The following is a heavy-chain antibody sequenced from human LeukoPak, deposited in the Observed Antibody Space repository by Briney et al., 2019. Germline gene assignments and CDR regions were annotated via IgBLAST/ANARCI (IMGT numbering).Heavy chain of an antibody. CDR3: ARGAYPDAFDI. J-gene: IGHJ3*02. CDR2: IIPIFGTA. Sequence: VXVSXKASGXTFXSYXISWVRQAPGQGLEWMGGIIPIFGTANYAQKFQGRVTITADESTSTAYMELSSLRSEDTAVYYCARGAYPDAFDIWGQGTMVTVSS. V-gene: IGHV1-69*01. CDR1: GXTFXSYX. D-gene: IGHD2-21*01.